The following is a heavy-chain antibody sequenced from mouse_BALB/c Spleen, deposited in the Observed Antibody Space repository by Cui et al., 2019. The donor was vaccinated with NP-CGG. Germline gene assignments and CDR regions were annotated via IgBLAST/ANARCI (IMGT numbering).Heavy chain of an antibody. V-gene: IGHV1-72*01. D-gene: IGHD1-1*01. Sequence: QVQLQQPGAELVKPGASVKLSCKASGYTFTRYLMHWVKQRPGRGLEWIGRIDPNSGGTKYSEKFKNKATLTVDKPSNTVYMQVISLTSEDSAVYYCAKYDYYGSSYFDYWGQGTTLTVSS. CDR2: IDPNSGGT. CDR3: AKYDYYGSSYFDY. CDR1: GYTFTRYL. J-gene: IGHJ2*01.